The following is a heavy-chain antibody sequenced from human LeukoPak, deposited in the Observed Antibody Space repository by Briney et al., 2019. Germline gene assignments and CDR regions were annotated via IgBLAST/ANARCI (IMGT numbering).Heavy chain of an antibody. D-gene: IGHD3-3*01. J-gene: IGHJ4*02. CDR2: VHYVGTT. V-gene: IGHV4-39*01. CDR1: GGSISTSDYY. CDR3: GRITIFGVVDY. Sequence: SETLSLTCTVSGGSISTSDYYWTWIRQPPGKGLDWIRSVHYVGTTYSSPSLESRVTMSADPSKNQFSLKWTSVTAADTAVYYCGRITIFGVVDYWGQGTLVTVSS.